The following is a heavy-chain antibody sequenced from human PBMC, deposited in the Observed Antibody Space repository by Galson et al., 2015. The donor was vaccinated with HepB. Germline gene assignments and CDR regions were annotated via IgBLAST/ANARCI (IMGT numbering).Heavy chain of an antibody. CDR1: GYTFTSYA. V-gene: IGHV1-3*01. Sequence: SVKVSCKASGYTFTSYAMHWVRQAPGQRLEWMGWINAGNGNTKYSQKFQGRVTITRDTSASTAYMELSSLRSEDTAVYYCARDRGSYRLGGTASDYWGQGTLVTVSS. CDR2: INAGNGNT. D-gene: IGHD1-26*01. CDR3: ARDRGSYRLGGTASDY. J-gene: IGHJ4*02.